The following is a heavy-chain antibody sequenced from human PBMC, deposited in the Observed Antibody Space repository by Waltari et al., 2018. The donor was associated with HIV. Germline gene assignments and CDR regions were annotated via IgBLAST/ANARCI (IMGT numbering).Heavy chain of an antibody. Sequence: EAQLVGSGGGLVHPGGSLRLSCVASGFNCGAYSMNWVRQAPGKGLEWISYISSGERTIHYADSVRGRFTLSRDSARNSLYLQMNSLRPEDTAVYYCARGDIPYYYGMDVWGQGTTVTVS. CDR3: ARGDIPYYYGMDV. D-gene: IGHD2-21*01. V-gene: IGHV3-48*01. CDR2: ISSGERTI. J-gene: IGHJ6*02. CDR1: GFNCGAYS.